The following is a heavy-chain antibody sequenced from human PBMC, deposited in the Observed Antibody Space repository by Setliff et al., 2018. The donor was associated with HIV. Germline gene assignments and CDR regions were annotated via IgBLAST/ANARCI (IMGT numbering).Heavy chain of an antibody. D-gene: IGHD3-22*01. CDR3: AITSRGYSLQRGGAFDI. CDR2: RSPIFSTT. Sequence: SVKVSCKGSGDTFTTYVVSWVRQAPGQGLEWMGGRSPIFSTTNYVQKFQGGVTITTDESTSRAYMELSSLRSEDTAVYYCAITSRGYSLQRGGAFDIWGQGTLVTVSS. CDR1: GDTFTTYV. J-gene: IGHJ3*02. V-gene: IGHV1-69*05.